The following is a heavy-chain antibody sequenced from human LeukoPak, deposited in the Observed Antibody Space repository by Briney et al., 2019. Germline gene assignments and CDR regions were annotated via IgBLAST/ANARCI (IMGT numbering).Heavy chain of an antibody. CDR2: IIPIFGTA. V-gene: IGHV1-69*13. D-gene: IGHD3-3*01. CDR3: ARTRYDFWSGDLDY. CDR1: GGTFSSYA. Sequence: ASVKVSCKASGGTFSSYAISWVRQAPGQGLEWMGGIIPIFGTANYAQKFQGRVTITADESTSTAYMELSSLRSEDTAVYYCARTRYDFWSGDLDYWGQGTLVTVSS. J-gene: IGHJ4*02.